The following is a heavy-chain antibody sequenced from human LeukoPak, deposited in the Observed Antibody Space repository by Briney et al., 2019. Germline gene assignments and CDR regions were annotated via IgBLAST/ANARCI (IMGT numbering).Heavy chain of an antibody. CDR1: GYTLTELS. V-gene: IGHV1-2*06. CDR3: ASDYYDSSGYYYARVE. D-gene: IGHD3-22*01. Sequence: ASVKVSCKVSGYTLTELSMHWVRQAPGQGLEWMGRINPNSGGTNYAQKFQGRVTMTRDTSISTAYMELSRLRSDDTAVYYCASDYYDSSGYYYARVEWGQGTLVTVSS. CDR2: INPNSGGT. J-gene: IGHJ4*02.